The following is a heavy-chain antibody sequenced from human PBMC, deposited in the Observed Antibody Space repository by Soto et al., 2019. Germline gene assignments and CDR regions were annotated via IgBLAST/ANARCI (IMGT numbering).Heavy chain of an antibody. D-gene: IGHD1-20*01. J-gene: IGHJ4*02. CDR3: ARDWRYNWNDNFDY. V-gene: IGHV3-30*03. Sequence: QVQLVESGGGVVQPGRSLRLSCAASGFTFSSYGMHWVSQAPGKGLEGVAVISYDGSNKYYAASVKGRFTISRDNSKNTLYLQMNSMRAEDTAVYYCARDWRYNWNDNFDYWGQGTLVTVSS. CDR1: GFTFSSYG. CDR2: ISYDGSNK.